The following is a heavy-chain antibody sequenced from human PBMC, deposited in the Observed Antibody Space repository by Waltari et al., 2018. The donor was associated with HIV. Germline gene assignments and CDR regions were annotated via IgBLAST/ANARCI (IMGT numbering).Heavy chain of an antibody. CDR2: ISSSGGAV. V-gene: IGHV3-11*01. CDR1: GFTFSDNY. CDR3: AGRGVTCSATSCYDS. J-gene: IGHJ4*02. Sequence: QVQLVESGGGLVKPGGSLRLSCAASGFTFSDNYMSWIRQAPRKGLEWVSYISSSGGAVFYADSVKGRFTISRDNAKKTLYLQMSSLRAEDTAIYYCAGRGVTCSATSCYDSWGQGTRVTVSS. D-gene: IGHD3-10*01.